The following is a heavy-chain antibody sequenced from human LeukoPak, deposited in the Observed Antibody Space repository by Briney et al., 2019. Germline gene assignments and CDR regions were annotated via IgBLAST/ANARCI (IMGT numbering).Heavy chain of an antibody. J-gene: IGHJ5*02. D-gene: IGHD5-18*01. CDR2: IYYSGSN. Sequence: PGGSLRLSCAASGFTFSSYSMNWVRQTPGKGLEWIGSIYYSGSNYHNPSLKSRVSMSVDTSKNQFSLKLSSVTAADTAVYYCANMGYSYAPGLFDPWGQGTLVTVSS. CDR3: ANMGYSYAPGLFDP. CDR1: GFTFSSYS. V-gene: IGHV4-59*04.